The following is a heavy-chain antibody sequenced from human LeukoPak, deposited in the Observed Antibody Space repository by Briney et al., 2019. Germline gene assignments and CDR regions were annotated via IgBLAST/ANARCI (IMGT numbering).Heavy chain of an antibody. V-gene: IGHV1-18*04. CDR1: GYTFTSYY. CDR2: ISAYNGNT. D-gene: IGHD1-26*01. CDR3: ARDMDMGGSYPIDY. J-gene: IGHJ4*02. Sequence: VASVKVSCKASGYTFTSYYMHWVRQAPGQGLEWMGWISAYNGNTNYAQKLQGRVTMTTDTSTSTAYMELRSLRSDDTAVYYCARDMDMGGSYPIDYWGQGTLVTVSS.